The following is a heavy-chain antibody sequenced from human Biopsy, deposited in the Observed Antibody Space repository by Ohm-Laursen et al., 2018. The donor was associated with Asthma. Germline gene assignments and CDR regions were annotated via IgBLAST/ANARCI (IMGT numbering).Heavy chain of an antibody. J-gene: IGHJ6*02. CDR1: GGTFSNFA. CDR2: IMTVFGAT. Sequence: SVKVSCKAPGGTFSNFAISWVRQAPGQGLEWLGGIMTVFGATNYAQKFQGRVTITADESTSTAYMEVTSLRSEDTAIYYCARCQVGYSSGWSLLLKKIYYSGMDVWGQGTAVTVSS. CDR3: ARCQVGYSSGWSLLLKKIYYSGMDV. D-gene: IGHD6-19*01. V-gene: IGHV1-69*13.